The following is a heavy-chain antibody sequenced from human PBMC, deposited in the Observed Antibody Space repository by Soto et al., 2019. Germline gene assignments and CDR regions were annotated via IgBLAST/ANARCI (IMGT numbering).Heavy chain of an antibody. Sequence: SETLSLTCTVSGGSISSCYWSWIRQPPGKGLEWIGYIYYSGSTNYNPSLKSRVTISVDTSKNQFSLKLSSVTAADTAVYYCARGGYCSSTSCFQIDYWGQGTLVTVSS. CDR2: IYYSGST. J-gene: IGHJ4*02. D-gene: IGHD2-2*01. V-gene: IGHV4-59*01. CDR1: GGSISSCY. CDR3: ARGGYCSSTSCFQIDY.